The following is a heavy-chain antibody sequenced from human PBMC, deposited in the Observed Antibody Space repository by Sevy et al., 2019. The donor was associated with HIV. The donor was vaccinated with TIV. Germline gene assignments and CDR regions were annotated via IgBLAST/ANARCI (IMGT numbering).Heavy chain of an antibody. V-gene: IGHV3-74*03. J-gene: IGHJ5*02. D-gene: IGHD2-21*02. CDR3: ARRFGDYRVGFDP. CDR1: GFTVSSNY. CDR2: INSDGSST. Sequence: GGSLRLSCAASGFTVSSNYMSWVRQAPGKGLEWVSCINSDGSSTKYADFVKGRFTISRDNAKNILYLEMNSLRGEDTALYYCARRFGDYRVGFDPWGQGTRVTVSS.